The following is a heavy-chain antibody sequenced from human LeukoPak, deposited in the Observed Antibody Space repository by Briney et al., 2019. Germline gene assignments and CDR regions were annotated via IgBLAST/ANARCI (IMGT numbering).Heavy chain of an antibody. Sequence: ASVKVSCKVSGYTLTELSMYWVRQAPGKGLEWMGGSNPEDGETIYAQKFQGRVTMTEDTSTDTAYMELSSLRSEDTAVYYCARGSSYSGYGNYYYMDVWGQGTTVTVSS. D-gene: IGHD5-12*01. CDR3: ARGSSYSGYGNYYYMDV. CDR2: SNPEDGET. CDR1: GYTLTELS. V-gene: IGHV1-24*01. J-gene: IGHJ6*03.